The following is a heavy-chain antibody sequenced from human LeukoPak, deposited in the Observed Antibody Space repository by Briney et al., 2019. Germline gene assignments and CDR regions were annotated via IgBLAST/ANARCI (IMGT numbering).Heavy chain of an antibody. CDR1: GGSFSGYY. J-gene: IGHJ1*01. Sequence: SETLSLTCAVYGGSFSGYYWSWIRQPPGKGLEWIGEINHSGSTNYNPSLKSRVIISVDTSKNQFSLKLSSVTAADTAVYYCARGQQLVRFVSAEYFQHWGQGTLVTVSS. V-gene: IGHV4-34*01. CDR2: INHSGST. CDR3: ARGQQLVRFVSAEYFQH. D-gene: IGHD6-13*01.